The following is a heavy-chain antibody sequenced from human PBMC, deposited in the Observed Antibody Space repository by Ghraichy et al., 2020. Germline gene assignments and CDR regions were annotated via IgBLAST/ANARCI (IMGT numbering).Heavy chain of an antibody. CDR1: GYSFKHYF. CDR2: INPTGGST. V-gene: IGHV1-46*02. D-gene: IGHD3-9*01. Sequence: ASVKVSCRASGYSFKHYFMYWVRQAPGQGLEWMGIINPTGGSTHYAQKFQDRVTVTCDTSTSTVYVEVSSLKFEDTAVYYCAKFDFAGKFDLWGQGTQVIVSS. J-gene: IGHJ5*02. CDR3: AKFDFAGKFDL.